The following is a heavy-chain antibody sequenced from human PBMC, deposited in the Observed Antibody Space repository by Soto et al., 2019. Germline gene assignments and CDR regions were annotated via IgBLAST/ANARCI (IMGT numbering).Heavy chain of an antibody. CDR1: GGSISSYY. CDR3: ASSSYDFWSGSSFRNWFDP. J-gene: IGHJ5*02. V-gene: IGHV4-59*01. D-gene: IGHD3-3*01. Sequence: ASETLSLTCTVSGGSISSYYWSWIRQPPGKGLEWIGYIYYSGSTNYNPSLKSRVTISVDTSKNQFSLKLSSVTAADTAVYYCASSSYDFWSGSSFRNWFDPWGQGTLVTVS. CDR2: IYYSGST.